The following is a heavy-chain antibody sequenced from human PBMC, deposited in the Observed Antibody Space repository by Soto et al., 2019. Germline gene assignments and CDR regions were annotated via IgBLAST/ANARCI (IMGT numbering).Heavy chain of an antibody. J-gene: IGHJ6*02. CDR1: GFTFSDHY. CDR2: TRNQANSYTT. V-gene: IGHV3-72*01. CDR3: AREHRSGPYYYGMDV. D-gene: IGHD2-15*01. Sequence: VQLVESGGGLVRPGGSLRLSCAASGFTFSDHYMDWVRQAPGKGLEWVGRTRNQANSYTTEYAASVKGRFAISRDDSKNSLYLQMNSLKTEDTAVYYCAREHRSGPYYYGMDVWGQGTTVTVSS.